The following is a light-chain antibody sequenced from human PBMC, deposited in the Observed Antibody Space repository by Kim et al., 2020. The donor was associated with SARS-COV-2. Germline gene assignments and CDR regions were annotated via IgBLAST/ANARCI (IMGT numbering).Light chain of an antibody. Sequence: DIVMTQSPDSLAVSLGERATINCKSSQSVLYSSNNKNYLTWYQQKPGQPPKLLISWASTRESGVPDRFSGSGSGTDFTLTISSLQAEDVAVYYCQQYYSAPLTFGQGTKVDIK. CDR1: QSVLYSSNNKNY. CDR3: QQYYSAPLT. V-gene: IGKV4-1*01. J-gene: IGKJ1*01. CDR2: WAS.